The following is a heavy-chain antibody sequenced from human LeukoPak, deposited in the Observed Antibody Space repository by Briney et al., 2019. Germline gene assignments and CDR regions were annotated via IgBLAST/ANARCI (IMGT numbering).Heavy chain of an antibody. CDR1: GFTVSSNY. CDR2: IYSGGST. D-gene: IGHD4-23*01. V-gene: IGHV3-66*01. Sequence: GGSLRLSCAASGFTVSSNYMSWVRQAPGKGLEWVSVIYSGGSTYYADSVKGRFTISRDNSKNTLYLQMNSLRAEDTAVYYCARDESVPYGGFDYWGQGTLVTVSS. J-gene: IGHJ4*02. CDR3: ARDESVPYGGFDY.